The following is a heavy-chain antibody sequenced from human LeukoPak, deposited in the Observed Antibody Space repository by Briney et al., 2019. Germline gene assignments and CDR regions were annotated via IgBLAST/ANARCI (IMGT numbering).Heavy chain of an antibody. V-gene: IGHV4-34*01. CDR1: GGSFSGYY. CDR2: INHSGST. Sequence: SETLSFTCAVYGGSFSGYYWSWIRQPPGKGLEWIGEINHSGSTNYNPSLKSRVTISVDTSKNQFSLKLSSVTAADTAVYYCARSRGVGWLQSAVDYWGQGTLVTVSS. D-gene: IGHD5-24*01. J-gene: IGHJ4*02. CDR3: ARSRGVGWLQSAVDY.